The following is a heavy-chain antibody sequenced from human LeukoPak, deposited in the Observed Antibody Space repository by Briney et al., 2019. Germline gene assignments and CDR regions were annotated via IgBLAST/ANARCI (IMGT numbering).Heavy chain of an antibody. CDR1: GFTFSSFA. CDR3: LKDLRSDFMGVLSRYLSY. D-gene: IGHD2/OR15-2a*01. J-gene: IGHJ4*02. CDR2: ISRNGGST. Sequence: GGSLRLSCSASGFTFSSFAMHWVRQAPGKGLEYVAAISRNGGSTYYADSVKGRFTISRDNSKSTLYLQMSSLRAEDTAVYLCLKDLRSDFMGVLSRYLSYWGQGTLVTVSS. V-gene: IGHV3-64D*09.